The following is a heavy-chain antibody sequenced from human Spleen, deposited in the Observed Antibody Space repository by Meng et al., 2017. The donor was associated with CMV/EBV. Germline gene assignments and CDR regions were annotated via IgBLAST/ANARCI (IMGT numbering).Heavy chain of an antibody. CDR1: GFTFSSYA. CDR2: ISYDGSNK. J-gene: IGHJ5*02. Sequence: GESLKISCAASGFTFSSYAMHWVRRAPGKGLEWVAVISYDGSNKYYADSVKGRFTISRDNSKNTLYLQMNSLRAEDTAVYYCASSGEETGDPWGQGTLVTVSS. V-gene: IGHV3-30*14. D-gene: IGHD3-10*01. CDR3: ASSGEETGDP.